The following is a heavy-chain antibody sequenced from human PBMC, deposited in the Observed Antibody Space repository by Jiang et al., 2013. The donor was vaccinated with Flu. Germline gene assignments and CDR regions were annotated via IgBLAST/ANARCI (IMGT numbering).Heavy chain of an antibody. CDR3: AREELAIYYYYYGMDV. CDR2: ISYDGSNK. D-gene: IGHD6-6*01. J-gene: IGHJ6*02. V-gene: IGHV3-30*01. Sequence: VISYDGSNKYYADSVKGRFTISRDNSKNTLYLQMNSLRAEDTAVYYCAREELAIYYYYYGMDVWGQGTTVTVSS.